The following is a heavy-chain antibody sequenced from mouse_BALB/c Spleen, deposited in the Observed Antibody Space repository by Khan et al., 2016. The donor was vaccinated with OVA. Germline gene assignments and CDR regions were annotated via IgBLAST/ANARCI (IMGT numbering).Heavy chain of an antibody. CDR2: INPRSGYS. V-gene: IGHV1-4*01. Sequence: QVQLKESGAELARPGASVKMSCKASGYTFTSHTMHWIMQSPGQGLEWIGYINPRSGYSNYNQKFNDKATLTADKSSSTAYMQLSSLTSEDSAVYYCARRTTGYAMDYWGQGTSGTVSS. CDR1: GYTFTSHT. CDR3: ARRTTGYAMDY. J-gene: IGHJ4*01. D-gene: IGHD2-14*01.